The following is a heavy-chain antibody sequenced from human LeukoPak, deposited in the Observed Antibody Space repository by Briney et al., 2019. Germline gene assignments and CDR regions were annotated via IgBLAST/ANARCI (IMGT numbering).Heavy chain of an antibody. V-gene: IGHV4-34*01. CDR2: INHSGST. J-gene: IGHJ2*01. CDR1: GGSFSGYY. CDR3: ARVERRPYWYFDR. D-gene: IGHD1-26*01. Sequence: PSETLSLTCAVSGGSFSGYYWSWIRQPPGKGLEWLGEINHSGSTNYNPALKSRVTTSVNTSKNQFSLKLISVTAAGTAMYYCARVERRPYWYFDRWGRGTLVTVSS.